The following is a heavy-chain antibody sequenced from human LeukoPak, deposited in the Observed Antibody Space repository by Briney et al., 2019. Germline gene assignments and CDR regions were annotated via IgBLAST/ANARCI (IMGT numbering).Heavy chain of an antibody. CDR1: GFTFSSYA. J-gene: IGHJ4*02. D-gene: IGHD6-13*01. CDR3: AKAPTISPAAGPKPDY. V-gene: IGHV3-23*01. CDR2: ISGSGGST. Sequence: PGGSLRLSCAASGFTFSSYAMSWVRQAPGKWLEWVSAISGSGGSTYYADSVKGRFTISRDNSKNTLYLQMNSLRAEDTAVYYCAKAPTISPAAGPKPDYWGQGTLVTVSS.